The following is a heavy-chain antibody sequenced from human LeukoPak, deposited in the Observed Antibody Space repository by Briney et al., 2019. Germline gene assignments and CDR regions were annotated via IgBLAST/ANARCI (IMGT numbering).Heavy chain of an antibody. V-gene: IGHV4-59*01. Sequence: PSETLSLTCTVSVGSISIFYWSCIRQPPGKGLEYIGYISYSGTTSYNPSLKSRVTISVDTSKNQFSLKLSSVTAADTAVYYCARDKGLPQAFDLWGQGTMVTVSS. CDR3: ARDKGLPQAFDL. D-gene: IGHD5/OR15-5a*01. CDR1: VGSISIFY. CDR2: ISYSGTT. J-gene: IGHJ3*01.